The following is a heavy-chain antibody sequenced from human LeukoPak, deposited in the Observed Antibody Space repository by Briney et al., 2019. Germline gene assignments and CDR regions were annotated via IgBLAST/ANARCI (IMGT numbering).Heavy chain of an antibody. J-gene: IGHJ4*02. D-gene: IGHD6-13*01. V-gene: IGHV4-39*01. Sequence: SETLSLTCTVSGGSINSSSYYWGWIRQPPGKGLEWIGNIFHSGSTYYNPPLKSRVTISVDTSKNQFSLKLNSVTAADTAVYYCARLVAAAGMLPDYWGQGTLVTVSS. CDR3: ARLVAAAGMLPDY. CDR2: IFHSGST. CDR1: GGSINSSSYY.